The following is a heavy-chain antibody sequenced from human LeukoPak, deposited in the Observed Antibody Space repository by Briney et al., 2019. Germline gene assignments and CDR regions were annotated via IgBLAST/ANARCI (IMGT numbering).Heavy chain of an antibody. CDR1: GGSISSYY. CDR3: AGGRGYDHGAFDI. V-gene: IGHV4-59*01. J-gene: IGHJ3*02. D-gene: IGHD5-12*01. CDR2: IYYSGST. Sequence: SETLSLTCTVSGGSISSYYWSWIRQPPGKGLEWIGYIYYSGSTNYNPSLKSRVTISVDTSKNQFSLKLSPVTAADTAVYYCAGGRGYDHGAFDIWGQGTMVTVSS.